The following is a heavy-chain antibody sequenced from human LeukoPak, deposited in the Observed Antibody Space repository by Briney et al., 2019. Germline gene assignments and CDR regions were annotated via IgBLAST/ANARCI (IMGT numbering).Heavy chain of an antibody. CDR2: IYTSGST. J-gene: IGHJ3*02. CDR1: GGPISSGSYY. D-gene: IGHD3-22*01. V-gene: IGHV4-61*02. CDR3: ARDQTYYDSSGYSLYAFDI. Sequence: SQTLSLTCTVSGGPISSGSYYWSWIRQPAGKGLEWIGRIYTSGSTNYNPSLKSRVTMSVDTSKNQFSLKLSSVTAADTAVYYCARDQTYYDSSGYSLYAFDIWGQGTMVTVSS.